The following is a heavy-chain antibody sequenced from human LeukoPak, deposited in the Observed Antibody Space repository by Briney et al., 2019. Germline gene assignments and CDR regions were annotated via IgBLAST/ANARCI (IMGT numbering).Heavy chain of an antibody. V-gene: IGHV1-69*04. CDR3: ATTPSSVGATFDY. J-gene: IGHJ4*02. D-gene: IGHD1-26*01. CDR1: GGTFSSYA. Sequence: ASVKVSCKASGGTFSSYAISWVRQAPGQGLEWMGRIIPILGIANYAQKFQGRVTITADKSTSTAYMELSSLRSEDTAVYYCATTPSSVGATFDYWGQGTLVTVSS. CDR2: IIPILGIA.